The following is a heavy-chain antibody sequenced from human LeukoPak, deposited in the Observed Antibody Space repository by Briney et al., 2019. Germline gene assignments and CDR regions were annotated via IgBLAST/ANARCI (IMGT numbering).Heavy chain of an antibody. J-gene: IGHJ4*02. CDR1: GGSISSGDYY. V-gene: IGHV4-30-4*01. Sequence: SQTLSLTCTVSGGSISSGDYYWSWIRQPPGKGLEWIGYIYYSGSTYYNPSLESRVTISVDTSKNQFSLKLSSVTAADTAVYYCARVPYYDILTGYYGGYFDYWGQGTLVTVSS. D-gene: IGHD3-9*01. CDR3: ARVPYYDILTGYYGGYFDY. CDR2: IYYSGST.